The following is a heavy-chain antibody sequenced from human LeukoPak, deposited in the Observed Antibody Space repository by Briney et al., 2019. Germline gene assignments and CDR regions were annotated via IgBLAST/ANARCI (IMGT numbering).Heavy chain of an antibody. CDR2: ISGSGGDT. CDR1: GFTFSTYD. Sequence: GGSLRLSCAASGFTFSTYDMNWVRQAPGKGLEWVSGISGSGGDTYYADSVKGRFTISRDNSKNTLNLQMNSLRAEDTALYYCAKDQNYESSGYYGGFDYWGQGTLVTVSS. D-gene: IGHD3-22*01. CDR3: AKDQNYESSGYYGGFDY. V-gene: IGHV3-23*01. J-gene: IGHJ4*02.